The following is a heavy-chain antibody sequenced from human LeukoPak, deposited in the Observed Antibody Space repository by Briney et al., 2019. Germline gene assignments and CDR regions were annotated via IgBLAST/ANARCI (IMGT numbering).Heavy chain of an antibody. V-gene: IGHV1-2*02. CDR1: AYTFSGYH. J-gene: IGHJ4*02. D-gene: IGHD5-12*01. CDR3: VRARSGYDYAFDY. CDR2: IYPNSGGT. Sequence: ASVKVSCKASAYTFSGYHMHWVRQAPGQGLEWMGWIYPNSGGTHYAQDFQGRVTMTRHTSISTAYMELSRLPSDDTAVYYCVRARSGYDYAFDYWGQGTLVTVSS.